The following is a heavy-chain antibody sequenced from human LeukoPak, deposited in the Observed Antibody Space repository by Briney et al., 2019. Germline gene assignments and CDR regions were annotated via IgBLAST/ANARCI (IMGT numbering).Heavy chain of an antibody. CDR3: AKDISAVTTEYFDY. D-gene: IGHD4-11*01. J-gene: IGHJ4*02. CDR1: EFTFSSYG. Sequence: GGSLRLSCAASEFTFSSYGMHWVRQAPGKGLEWMAVISYDGSNKYYADSVKGRFTISRDNSKNTPYLQMNSLRAEDTAVYYCAKDISAVTTEYFDYWGQGTLVTVSS. V-gene: IGHV3-30*18. CDR2: ISYDGSNK.